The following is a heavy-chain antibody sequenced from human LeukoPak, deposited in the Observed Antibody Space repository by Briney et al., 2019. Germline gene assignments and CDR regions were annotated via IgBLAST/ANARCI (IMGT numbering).Heavy chain of an antibody. V-gene: IGHV3-21*01. CDR3: ASEGSGYSSRWSRHNYYYGMDV. D-gene: IGHD6-13*01. CDR1: GFTFSSYS. J-gene: IGHJ6*02. CDR2: ISSSSSYI. Sequence: GGSLRLSCAASGFTFSSYSMNWVRQAPGKGLEWVSSISSSSSYIYYADSVKGRFTISRDNAKNSLYLQMNSLRAEDTAVYYCASEGSGYSSRWSRHNYYYGMDVWGQGTTVTVSS.